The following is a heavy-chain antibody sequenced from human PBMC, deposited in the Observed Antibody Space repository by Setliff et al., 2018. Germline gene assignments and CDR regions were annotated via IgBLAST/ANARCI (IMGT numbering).Heavy chain of an antibody. D-gene: IGHD1-1*01. V-gene: IGHV4-39*01. CDR1: GGSISSGVYY. Sequence: SETLSLTCTVSGGSISSGVYYWGWIRQPPGKGLEWIGRIYHGGDTYYNASRKSRLTISVDTSKNQFSLKLRSVTAADTAVYYCARTGTYRYFDYWGQGTVVTVSS. CDR2: IYHGGDT. CDR3: ARTGTYRYFDY. J-gene: IGHJ4*02.